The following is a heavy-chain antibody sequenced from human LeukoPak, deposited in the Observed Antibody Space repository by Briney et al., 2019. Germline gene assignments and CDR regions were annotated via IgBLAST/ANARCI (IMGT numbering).Heavy chain of an antibody. V-gene: IGHV3-74*01. Sequence: QPGGSLRLSCAASGFTFSDAWMHWVRQAPGKGLVWVSRINSDGSSTSYADSVKGRFTISRDNAKNTLYLQMNSLRAEDTAVYYCARGRRYCSSTSCYLWFDPWGQGTLVTVSS. CDR1: GFTFSDAW. J-gene: IGHJ5*02. CDR2: INSDGSST. CDR3: ARGRRYCSSTSCYLWFDP. D-gene: IGHD2-2*01.